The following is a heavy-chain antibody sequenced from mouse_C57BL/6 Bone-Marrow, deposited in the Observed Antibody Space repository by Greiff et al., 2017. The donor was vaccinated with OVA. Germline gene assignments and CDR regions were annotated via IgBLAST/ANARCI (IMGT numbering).Heavy chain of an antibody. CDR2: INPNYGTT. J-gene: IGHJ3*01. CDR3: ARSVYYYGSRDWFAY. Sequence: VHVKQSGPELVKPGASVKISCKASGYSFTDYNMNWVKQSNGKSLEWIGVINPNYGTTSYNQKFKGKATLTVDQSSSTAYMQLNSLTSEDSAVYYCARSVYYYGSRDWFAYWGQGTLVTVSA. V-gene: IGHV1-39*01. D-gene: IGHD1-1*01. CDR1: GYSFTDYN.